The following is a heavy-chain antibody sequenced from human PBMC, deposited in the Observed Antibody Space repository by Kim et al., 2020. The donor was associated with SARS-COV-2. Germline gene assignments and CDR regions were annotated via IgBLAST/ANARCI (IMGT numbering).Heavy chain of an antibody. D-gene: IGHD6-19*01. CDR2: IDPSDSYT. Sequence: GESLQISCKGSGYSFTSYWITWVRQMPGKGLAWMGRIDPSDSYTNYSPSSQGHVTISADKSITTAYLQWSSLKASDTAMYYCARHRKIVLAGITAFDIWGQGTMVTVSS. J-gene: IGHJ3*02. V-gene: IGHV5-10-1*01. CDR3: ARHRKIVLAGITAFDI. CDR1: GYSFTSYW.